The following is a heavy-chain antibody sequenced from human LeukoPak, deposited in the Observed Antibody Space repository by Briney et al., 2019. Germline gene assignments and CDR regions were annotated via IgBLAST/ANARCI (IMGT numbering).Heavy chain of an antibody. CDR1: GFTFSSYG. Sequence: GGSLRLSCAASGFTFSSYGMHWVRQAPGKGLEWVAVISYDGSNKYYADSVKGRFTISRDNSKNTLYLQMNSLRAEDTAVYYCAKSGTWELPRELDYWGQGTLVTVSS. J-gene: IGHJ4*02. D-gene: IGHD1-26*01. CDR3: AKSGTWELPRELDY. V-gene: IGHV3-30*18. CDR2: ISYDGSNK.